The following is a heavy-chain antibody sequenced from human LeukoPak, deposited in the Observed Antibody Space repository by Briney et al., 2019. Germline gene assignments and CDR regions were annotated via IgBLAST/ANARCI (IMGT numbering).Heavy chain of an antibody. V-gene: IGHV3-15*01. CDR2: IKSETDGGTT. J-gene: IGHJ6*03. CDR3: TTVSPAYYYYYYMDV. Sequence: GGSLRLSCAASGIAVSNAWMSWVRQAPGKGLEWVGRIKSETDGGTTDYAAPVKGRFTISRDDSKTSLYLQMNSLKTEDTAVYYCTTVSPAYYYYYYMDVWGIGTTVTVSS. CDR1: GIAVSNAW.